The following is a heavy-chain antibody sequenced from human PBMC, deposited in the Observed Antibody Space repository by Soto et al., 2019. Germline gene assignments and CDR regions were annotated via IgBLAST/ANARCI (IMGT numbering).Heavy chain of an antibody. J-gene: IGHJ6*02. Sequence: GASLKISCKGSGYSFTNYWISWVRQMPGKGLEWMGRIDPSDSYIKYSPSFQGHVTISADNSSSTAYLQWSSLKASDTAMYYCARHDCSSTRCYNFGMDVWGQGTTVTVSS. CDR2: IDPSDSYI. V-gene: IGHV5-10-1*01. D-gene: IGHD2-2*02. CDR3: ARHDCSSTRCYNFGMDV. CDR1: GYSFTNYW.